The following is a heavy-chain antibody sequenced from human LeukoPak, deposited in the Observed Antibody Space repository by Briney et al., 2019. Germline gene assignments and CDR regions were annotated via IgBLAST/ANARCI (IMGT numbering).Heavy chain of an antibody. CDR3: AREKWNAFDI. V-gene: IGHV3-48*03. Sequence: QPGGSLRLSCAASGFTFSSYEMNWVRQAPGKGLEWISYISSSGSTIYYADSVKGRFTISRDNAKNSLYLQMNSLRAEDTAVYYCAREKWNAFDIWGQGTLVTLSS. CDR2: ISSSGSTI. CDR1: GFTFSSYE. J-gene: IGHJ3*02. D-gene: IGHD1-26*01.